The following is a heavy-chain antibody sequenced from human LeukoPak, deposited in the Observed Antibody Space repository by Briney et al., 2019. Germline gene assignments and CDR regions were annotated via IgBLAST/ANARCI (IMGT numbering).Heavy chain of an antibody. Sequence: ASVKVSCKASGYTFTSYGISCVRQAPGQGLEWMGWISAYNGNTNYAQKLQGRVTMTTDTSTSTAYMELRSLRSDDTAVYYCARDSYCSSTSCSPENWFDPWGQGTLVTVSS. CDR2: ISAYNGNT. V-gene: IGHV1-18*01. D-gene: IGHD2-2*01. CDR1: GYTFTSYG. CDR3: ARDSYCSSTSCSPENWFDP. J-gene: IGHJ5*02.